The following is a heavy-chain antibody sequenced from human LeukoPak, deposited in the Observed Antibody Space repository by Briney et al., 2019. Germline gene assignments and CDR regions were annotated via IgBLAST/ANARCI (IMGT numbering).Heavy chain of an antibody. CDR2: ISGSGGST. CDR1: GFTFSSYA. V-gene: IGHV3-23*01. CDR3: ATAPNSYYYYMDF. Sequence: QPGGSLRLSCAASGFTFSSYAMSWVRQAPGKGLEWVSAISGSGGSTYYADSVKGRFTISRDNSKNTLYLQMNSLRAEDTATYFCATAPNSYYYYMDFWGKGTTVTVSS. J-gene: IGHJ6*03.